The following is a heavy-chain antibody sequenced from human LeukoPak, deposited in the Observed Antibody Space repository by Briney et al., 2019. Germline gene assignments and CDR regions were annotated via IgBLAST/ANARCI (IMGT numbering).Heavy chain of an antibody. D-gene: IGHD6-13*01. J-gene: IGHJ4*02. CDR2: ISGSGGST. CDR3: AKAPSVSSSWFDY. Sequence: GGSLRLSCAASGFTFSSYAMSWVRQAPGKGLEWVSAISGSGGSTYYADSVKGRFTISRDNSKNTLYLQMSSLRAEDTAVYYCAKAPSVSSSWFDYWGQGTLVTVSS. CDR1: GFTFSSYA. V-gene: IGHV3-23*01.